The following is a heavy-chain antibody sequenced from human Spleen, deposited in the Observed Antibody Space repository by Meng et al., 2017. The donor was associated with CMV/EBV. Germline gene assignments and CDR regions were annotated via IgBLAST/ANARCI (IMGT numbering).Heavy chain of an antibody. V-gene: IGHV3-21*01. CDR1: GFDFSAYS. CDR2: ISRSTHYI. Sequence: GESLKISCAASGFDFSAYSLNWVRQAPGKGLEWVAFISRSTHYIYYADSVKARFTISRDNAKNSLYLQMNSLRAEDTAVYYCARDLSGSHWGQGTLVTVSS. CDR3: ARDLSGSH. J-gene: IGHJ4*02. D-gene: IGHD3-10*01.